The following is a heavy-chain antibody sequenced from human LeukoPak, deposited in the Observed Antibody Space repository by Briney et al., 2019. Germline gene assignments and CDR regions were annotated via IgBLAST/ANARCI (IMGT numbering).Heavy chain of an antibody. CDR2: INHSGST. D-gene: IGHD2-2*01. J-gene: IGHJ6*02. Sequence: PSETLSLTCAVYGGSFSGYYWSWIRQPPGKGLEWIGEINHSGSTNYNPSLKSRVTISVDTSKNQFSLKLSSVTAADTAVYYCARDRRCSSTSCYFRYYGMDVWGQGTTVTVSS. CDR3: ARDRRCSSTSCYFRYYGMDV. V-gene: IGHV4-34*01. CDR1: GGSFSGYY.